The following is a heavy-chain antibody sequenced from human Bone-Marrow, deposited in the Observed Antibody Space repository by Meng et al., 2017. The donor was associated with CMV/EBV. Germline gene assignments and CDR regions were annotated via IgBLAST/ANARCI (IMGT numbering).Heavy chain of an antibody. Sequence: ASVKVSCKASGGTFTGYYMHWVRQAPGQGLEWMGWINPNSGGTNYAQKFQGRVTMTRDTSISTAYMELSRLRSDDTAVYYCARDRGYCSSTSCRRYYFDYWGQRTLVTVSS. J-gene: IGHJ4*02. CDR3: ARDRGYCSSTSCRRYYFDY. D-gene: IGHD2-2*01. V-gene: IGHV1-2*02. CDR1: GGTFTGYY. CDR2: INPNSGGT.